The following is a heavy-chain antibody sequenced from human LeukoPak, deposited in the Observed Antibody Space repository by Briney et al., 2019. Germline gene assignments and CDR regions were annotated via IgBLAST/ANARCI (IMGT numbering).Heavy chain of an antibody. D-gene: IGHD6-13*01. Sequence: ASVKVSCKASGYTFTSYGISWVRQAPGQGLEWMGWISAYNGNTNYAQKLQGRVTMTTDTSTSTAYVELRGLRSDDTAVYYCARDLRQQQLVMGGYWGQGTLVTVSS. CDR2: ISAYNGNT. CDR1: GYTFTSYG. V-gene: IGHV1-18*01. J-gene: IGHJ4*02. CDR3: ARDLRQQQLVMGGY.